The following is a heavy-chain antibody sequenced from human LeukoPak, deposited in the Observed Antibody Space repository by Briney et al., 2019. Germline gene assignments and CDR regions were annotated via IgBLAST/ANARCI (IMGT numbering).Heavy chain of an antibody. CDR3: ARHRSVVITFILHY. CDR1: GYTFTIYG. V-gene: IGHV1-18*01. D-gene: IGHD3-22*01. Sequence: GASVKVSCKASGYTFTIYGISWVRQAPGQGLEWMGWISAYNGNTNYAQKLQGRVTMTTDTSTSTAYMELRSLRSDDTAVYYCARHRSVVITFILHYWGQGTLVTVSS. CDR2: ISAYNGNT. J-gene: IGHJ4*02.